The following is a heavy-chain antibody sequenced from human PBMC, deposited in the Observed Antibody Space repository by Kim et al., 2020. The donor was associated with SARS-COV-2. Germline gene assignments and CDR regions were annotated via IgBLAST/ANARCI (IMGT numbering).Heavy chain of an antibody. CDR1: GFTFSASA. CDR2: IRSKPTNYAT. Sequence: GGSLRLSCAASGFTFSASAMHWVRQASGKGLEWVGRIRSKPTNYATSYAAPVTGRFTISRDDSTNTEYLHMDSLKTDDTAVYFCSRHSGKHGDRGFDNWG. D-gene: IGHD4-17*01. CDR3: SRHSGKHGDRGFDN. J-gene: IGHJ4*01. V-gene: IGHV3-73*01.